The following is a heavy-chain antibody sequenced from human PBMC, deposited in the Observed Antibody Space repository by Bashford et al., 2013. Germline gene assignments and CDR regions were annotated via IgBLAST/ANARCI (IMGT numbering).Heavy chain of an antibody. Sequence: SETLSLTCTVSGDSISTPNYYYNWIRKPPREGLEWIGSIHYSGNTFYNPSLRSRLTISVDTSKNQISLNLNSVTAADTAVYYCGRGYGPHTSGFDYWGQGVLVTVSS. CDR1: GDSISTPNYY. J-gene: IGHJ4*02. D-gene: IGHD2-2*01. CDR3: GRGYGPHTSGFDY. V-gene: IGHV4-39*01. CDR2: IHYSGNT.